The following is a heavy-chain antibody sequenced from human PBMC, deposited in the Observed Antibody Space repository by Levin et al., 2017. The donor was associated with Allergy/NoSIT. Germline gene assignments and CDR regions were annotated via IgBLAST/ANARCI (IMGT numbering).Heavy chain of an antibody. J-gene: IGHJ6*02. CDR1: GYTFSSYA. CDR2: ISGSGGST. Sequence: SCAASGYTFSSYAMSWVRQAPGKGLEWVSAISGSGGSTYYADSVKGRFTISRDNSKNTLYLQMNSLRAEDTAVYYCAKGRNPYYYYYGMDVWGQGTTVTVSS. CDR3: AKGRNPYYYYYGMDV. V-gene: IGHV3-23*01.